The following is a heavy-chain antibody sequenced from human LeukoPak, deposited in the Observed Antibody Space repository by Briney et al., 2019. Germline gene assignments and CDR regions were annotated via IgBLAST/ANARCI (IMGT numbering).Heavy chain of an antibody. D-gene: IGHD6-19*01. CDR1: GYTFTGYY. Sequence: ASVKVCCKASGYTFTGYYMHWVRQAPGQGLEWMGWINPNSGGTNYAQKFQGRVTMTRDTSISTAYMELSRLRSDDTAVYYCARDTVAGLYYFDYWGQGTLVTVSS. J-gene: IGHJ4*02. CDR2: INPNSGGT. V-gene: IGHV1-2*02. CDR3: ARDTVAGLYYFDY.